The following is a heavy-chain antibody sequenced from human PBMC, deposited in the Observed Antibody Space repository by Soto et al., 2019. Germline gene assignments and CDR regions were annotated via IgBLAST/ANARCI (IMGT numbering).Heavy chain of an antibody. D-gene: IGHD3-16*01. CDR1: GFTFSSYA. CDR2: ISGSGGST. V-gene: IGHV3-23*01. J-gene: IGHJ6*02. CDR3: AKDFGLSYYGMDV. Sequence: GGSLRLSCAASGFTFSSYAMSWVRQAPGKGLEWVSAISGSGGSTYYADYVKGRFTISRDNSKNTLYLQMNSLRAEDTAVYYCAKDFGLSYYGMDVWGQGTTVTVSS.